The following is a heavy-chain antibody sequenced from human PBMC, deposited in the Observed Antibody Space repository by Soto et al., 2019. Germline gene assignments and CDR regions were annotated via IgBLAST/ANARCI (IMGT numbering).Heavy chain of an antibody. V-gene: IGHV4-31*03. J-gene: IGHJ4*02. CDR1: GGSISSGGYY. Sequence: SETLSLTCTVSGGSISSGGYYWSWIRQHPGKGLEWIGYIYYSGSTYYNPSLKSRVTISVDASKNQFSLKLSSVTAADTAVYYCARRRAYCGGDCYFDDWGQGTLVTVSS. D-gene: IGHD2-21*02. CDR2: IYYSGST. CDR3: ARRRAYCGGDCYFDD.